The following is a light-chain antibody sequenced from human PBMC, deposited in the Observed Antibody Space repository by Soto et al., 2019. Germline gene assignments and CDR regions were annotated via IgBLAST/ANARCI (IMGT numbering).Light chain of an antibody. Sequence: EVVMTQSPATLSLSPGERATLSCRASRGIGSTLAWYQQQPGQTPRLLIYDTSTRATGVPGRFIGSRSGTEFTLTITSLQSEDFAIYYCQHYVTRPLAFGGGTRVEN. J-gene: IGKJ4*01. CDR3: QHYVTRPLA. CDR2: DTS. CDR1: RGIGST. V-gene: IGKV3-15*01.